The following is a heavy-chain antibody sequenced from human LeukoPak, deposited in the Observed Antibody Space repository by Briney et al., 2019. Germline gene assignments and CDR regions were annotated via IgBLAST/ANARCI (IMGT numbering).Heavy chain of an antibody. J-gene: IGHJ5*01. V-gene: IGHV3-48*03. Sequence: GGSLRLSCAASGFTFSSYEMNWVRQAPGKGLEWVSYITSSGRTIYNADSVKGRFAISRDNAKNSLFLQVNSLRAEDTAVYYCARGAYGDYVNWFDSWGQGILVTVSS. CDR2: ITSSGRTI. D-gene: IGHD4-17*01. CDR1: GFTFSSYE. CDR3: ARGAYGDYVNWFDS.